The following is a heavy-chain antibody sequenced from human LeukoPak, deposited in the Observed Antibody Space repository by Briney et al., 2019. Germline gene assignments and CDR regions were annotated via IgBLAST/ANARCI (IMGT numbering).Heavy chain of an antibody. J-gene: IGHJ4*02. CDR3: ARETAAGTFFDY. CDR1: GFTFDDYA. CDR2: ISWNSGSI. Sequence: GGSLRLSCAASGFTFDDYAVHWVRQAPGKGLEWVSGISWNSGSIGYADSVKGRFTISRDNAKNSLYLQMNSLRAEDTALFYCARETAAGTFFDYWGQGTLVTVSS. D-gene: IGHD6-13*01. V-gene: IGHV3-9*01.